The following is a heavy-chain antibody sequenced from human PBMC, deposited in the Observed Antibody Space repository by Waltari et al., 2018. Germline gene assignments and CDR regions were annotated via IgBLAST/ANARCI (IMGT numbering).Heavy chain of an antibody. V-gene: IGHV3-53*02. D-gene: IGHD6-13*01. J-gene: IGHJ4*02. Sequence: EVQLVETGGGLIQPGGSLRLSCAASGFTVSSNYMSWVRQAPGKGLEGVSVIYSGGSTYYADSVKGRFTISRDNSKNTLYLQMNSLRAEDTAVYYCARGGKSSSWPQFDYWGQGTLVTVSS. CDR3: ARGGKSSSWPQFDY. CDR2: IYSGGST. CDR1: GFTVSSNY.